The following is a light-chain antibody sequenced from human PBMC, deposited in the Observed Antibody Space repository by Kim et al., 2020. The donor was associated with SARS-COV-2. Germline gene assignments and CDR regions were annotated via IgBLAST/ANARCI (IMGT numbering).Light chain of an antibody. J-gene: IGKJ1*01. CDR1: QDISNY. Sequence: DIQMTQSPSSLSASVGDRVTITCQASQDISNYLNWYQQKPGKAPKLLIYDASNLETGVPSRFSGSGSGTDFTFTISSLQPEDIATYYCQQYDNLPPPTWTFGQGTKVDIK. CDR3: QQYDNLPPPTWT. V-gene: IGKV1-33*01. CDR2: DAS.